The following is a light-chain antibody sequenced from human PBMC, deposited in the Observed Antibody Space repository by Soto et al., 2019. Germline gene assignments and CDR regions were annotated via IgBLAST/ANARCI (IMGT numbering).Light chain of an antibody. V-gene: IGKV1-39*01. CDR1: QSISSW. J-gene: IGKJ1*01. CDR3: QQSYSTAWT. CDR2: AAS. Sequence: ASVGDRVTITCRASQSISSWLAWYQQKPGKAPKLLSYAASSLQSGVPSRFSGSGSGTDFTLTISSLKPEDFETYYCQQSYSTAWTFGQGTKVDIK.